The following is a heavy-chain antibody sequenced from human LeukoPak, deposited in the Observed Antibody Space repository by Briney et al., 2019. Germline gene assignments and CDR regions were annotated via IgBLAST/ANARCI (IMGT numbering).Heavy chain of an antibody. CDR2: IIPIFGTA. Sequence: SVKVSCKASGGTFSSYAISWVRQAPGQGLEWMGGIIPIFGTANYAQKFQGRVTITADESTSTAYMELSSLRSEDTAVYYRARSSGYSYDAFDYWGQGTLVTVSS. J-gene: IGHJ4*02. CDR1: GGTFSSYA. D-gene: IGHD5-18*01. CDR3: ARSSGYSYDAFDY. V-gene: IGHV1-69*13.